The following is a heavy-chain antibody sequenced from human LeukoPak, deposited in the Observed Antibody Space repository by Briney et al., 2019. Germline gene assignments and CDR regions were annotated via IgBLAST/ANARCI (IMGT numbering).Heavy chain of an antibody. CDR2: ISSSSSYI. D-gene: IGHD3-16*02. V-gene: IGHV3-21*01. Sequence: GGSLRLSCAASGFTFSSYSRNWVRQAPGKGLEWVSSISSSSSYIYYADSVKGRFAISRDNAKNSLYLQMNSLRAEDTAVYYCARDLSLFPFDYWGQGTLVTVSS. J-gene: IGHJ4*02. CDR1: GFTFSSYS. CDR3: ARDLSLFPFDY.